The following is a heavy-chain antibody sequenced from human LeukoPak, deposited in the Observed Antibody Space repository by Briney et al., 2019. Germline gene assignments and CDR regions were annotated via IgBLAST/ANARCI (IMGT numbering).Heavy chain of an antibody. Sequence: GGSLRLSCAASGFTFSSYWMHWVRQAPGKGLVWVSRIKSDGSGTSYADSVKGRFTIPRDNAKNTLYLQMNSLRAEDTAVYYCARGSDSSGWYSSFDYWGQGTLVTVSS. CDR3: ARGSDSSGWYSSFDY. CDR2: IKSDGSGT. V-gene: IGHV3-74*01. J-gene: IGHJ4*02. D-gene: IGHD6-19*01. CDR1: GFTFSSYW.